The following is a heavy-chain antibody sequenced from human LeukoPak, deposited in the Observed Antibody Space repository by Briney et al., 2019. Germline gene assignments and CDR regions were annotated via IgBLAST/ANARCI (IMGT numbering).Heavy chain of an antibody. D-gene: IGHD3-22*01. J-gene: IGHJ4*02. Sequence: SETLSLTCTVSGGSISSYYWNWIRQPPGKGLEWIGYIYYSGSTNYSPSLKSRVTISVDMSKNQFSLKLGSVTAADTAVYYCARLSYDRSGYWPDYFDYWGQGTLVTVSS. CDR1: GGSISSYY. CDR2: IYYSGST. V-gene: IGHV4-59*08. CDR3: ARLSYDRSGYWPDYFDY.